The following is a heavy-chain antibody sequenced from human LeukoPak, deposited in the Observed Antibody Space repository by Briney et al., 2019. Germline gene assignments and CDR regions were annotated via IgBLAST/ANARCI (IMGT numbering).Heavy chain of an antibody. V-gene: IGHV3-11*04. CDR2: ITSSSSTI. Sequence: GGSLRLSCAVSGFIFSDYYMSWIRQAPGKGLEWVSYITSSSSTIYYADSVKGRFTISRDNAKNSLYLQMNSLRDEDTAVYYCARDSYCGGDCFSGFLDYWGQGTLVTVSS. CDR1: GFIFSDYY. CDR3: ARDSYCGGDCFSGFLDY. J-gene: IGHJ4*02. D-gene: IGHD2-21*02.